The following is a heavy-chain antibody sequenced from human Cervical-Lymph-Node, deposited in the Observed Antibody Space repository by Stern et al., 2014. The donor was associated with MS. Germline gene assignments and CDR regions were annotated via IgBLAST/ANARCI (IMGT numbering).Heavy chain of an antibody. CDR2: ISLSCGST. CDR1: EFTFSDYA. D-gene: IGHD2-15*01. V-gene: IGHV3-23*04. CDR3: AKDRELVVVTFDS. Sequence: EVQLVQSGGGLVQPGGPLRLSCAASEFTFSDYAMSWVRQAPGKGLEWVSAISLSCGSTFYADSVQGRFTISRDNSKNTLYLQMNSLRAEDTAVYYCAKDRELVVVTFDSWGQGTLVTVSS. J-gene: IGHJ4*02.